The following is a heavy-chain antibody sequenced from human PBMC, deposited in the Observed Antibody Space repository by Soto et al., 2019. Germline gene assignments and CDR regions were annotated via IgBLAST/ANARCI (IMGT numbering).Heavy chain of an antibody. Sequence: SETLSLTCTVSGGSMRNYFWTWIRQPPGKGLEWIGYIHYSGTTSFFPSYNPSLRSRVTISEDTSKNQFSLKLLSVTTADTAVYFCAAGEASSRNLAPYYLDFWGQGTLVTVPS. V-gene: IGHV4-59*01. J-gene: IGHJ4*02. CDR1: GGSMRNYF. CDR2: IHYSGTT. D-gene: IGHD6-13*01. CDR3: AAGEASSRNLAPYYLDF.